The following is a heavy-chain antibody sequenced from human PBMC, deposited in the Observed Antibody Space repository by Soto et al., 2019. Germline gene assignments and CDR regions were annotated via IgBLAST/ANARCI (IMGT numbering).Heavy chain of an antibody. Sequence: AETLSLTCTVSGVAISSTSYHWVCIRQPPGKGLELVGTLDYSGTAHDNPSLKRRTNISADPSKYQVSLTLTSGTAAATADYYCERQGSYWGQGALVTVSS. V-gene: IGHV4-39*01. CDR2: LDYSGTA. J-gene: IGHJ4*02. CDR1: GVAISSTSYH. CDR3: ERQGSY.